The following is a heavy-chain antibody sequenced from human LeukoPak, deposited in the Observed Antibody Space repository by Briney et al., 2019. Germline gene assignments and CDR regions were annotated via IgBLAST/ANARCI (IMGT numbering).Heavy chain of an antibody. D-gene: IGHD3-9*01. V-gene: IGHV3-33*01. CDR3: ARESYDILTGYRSHAFDI. CDR1: GFTFSSHG. Sequence: PGGSLRLSCAASGFTFSSHGMHWVRQVPGKGLEWVAVIWYDGGIKYYADSLKGRFTISRDSSKNTLYLQMNSLRAEDTAVYYCARESYDILTGYRSHAFDIWGQGTMVTVSS. J-gene: IGHJ3*02. CDR2: IWYDGGIK.